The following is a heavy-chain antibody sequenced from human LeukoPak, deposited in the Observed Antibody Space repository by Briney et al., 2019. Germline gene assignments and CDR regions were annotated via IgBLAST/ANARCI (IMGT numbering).Heavy chain of an antibody. D-gene: IGHD4-23*01. J-gene: IGHJ4*02. CDR3: ARALSRGARWFPSALDY. CDR2: ISSSSSTI. Sequence: PGGSLRLSCAASGFTVSSNYMSWVRQAPGKGLEWVSYISSSSSTIYYADSVKGRFTISRDNAKNSLYLQMNSLRAEDTAVYYCARALSRGARWFPSALDYWGQGTLVTVSS. V-gene: IGHV3-48*04. CDR1: GFTVSSNY.